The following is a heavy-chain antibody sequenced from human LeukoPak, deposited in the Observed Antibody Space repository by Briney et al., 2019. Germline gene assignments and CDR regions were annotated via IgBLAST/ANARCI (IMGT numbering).Heavy chain of an antibody. CDR3: TRDSGTYNWFDP. D-gene: IGHD1-26*01. CDR2: IDKKDKGYATAT. Sequence: PGGSLRLFCAASGFSFSGSAIHCVRQSSGKGLEWVGQIDKKDKGYATATAYAASVKGRFTISRDDSINTAYLQMKSLKTEDTALYYCTRDSGTYNWFDPWGQGTLVTVSS. CDR1: GFSFSGSA. J-gene: IGHJ5*02. V-gene: IGHV3-73*01.